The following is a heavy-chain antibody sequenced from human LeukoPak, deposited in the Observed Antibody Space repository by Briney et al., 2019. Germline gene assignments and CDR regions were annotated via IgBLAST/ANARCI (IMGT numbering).Heavy chain of an antibody. CDR1: GGSISSYY. D-gene: IGHD3-22*01. V-gene: IGHV4-39*07. CDR3: ARDSVSTYYYDSSGYYVTK. CDR2: IYYSGST. Sequence: SETQSLTCTVSGGSISSYYWSWIRQPPGKGLEWIGSIYYSGSTYYNPSLKSRVTISVDTSKNQFSLKLSSVTAADTAVYYCARDSVSTYYYDSSGYYVTKWGQGPWSPSPQ. J-gene: IGHJ1*01.